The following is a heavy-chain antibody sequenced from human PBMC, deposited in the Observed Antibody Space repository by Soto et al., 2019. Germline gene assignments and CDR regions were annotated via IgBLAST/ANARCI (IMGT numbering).Heavy chain of an antibody. Sequence: EVQLVESGGGLVQPGGSLRVSCAASGFTFSTYSMNWVRQAPGKGLEWVSYMSSRSLTIYYTDSVKGRFTISRDNAKKSLYRQMNSLRDEDTAVYYCARGGSSSDNVMDVCGQGPTVTVSS. CDR3: ARGGSSSDNVMDV. CDR1: GFTFSTYS. CDR2: MSSRSLTI. V-gene: IGHV3-48*02. D-gene: IGHD6-6*01. J-gene: IGHJ6*02.